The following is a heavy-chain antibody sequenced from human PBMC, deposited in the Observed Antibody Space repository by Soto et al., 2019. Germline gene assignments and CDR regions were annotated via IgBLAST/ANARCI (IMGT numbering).Heavy chain of an antibody. CDR2: LYYIGST. V-gene: IGHV4-59*01. CDR1: GGSISSYY. D-gene: IGHD7-27*01. Sequence: NPSETLSLTCTAAGGSISSYYWTWIRQPPGKGLEWIGYLYYIGSTRYNPSLKNRVTISVDTSKNQFSLKLSSVTAADSAIYYGARYLTANEAFDIWVQGTMVTVSS. CDR3: ARYLTANEAFDI. J-gene: IGHJ3*02.